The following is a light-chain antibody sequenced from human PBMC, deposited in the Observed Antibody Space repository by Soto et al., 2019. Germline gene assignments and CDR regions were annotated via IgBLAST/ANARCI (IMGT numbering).Light chain of an antibody. CDR1: QGISSY. Sequence: IQLTQSPSSLSASVGDRVTITCRASQGISSYLAWYQQKPGKAPKLLIYAASTLQSGVPSRFSGSGSGTDFTLTISSLQTEDFATYYCQQNYSPPPITFGQGTRLEIK. V-gene: IGKV1-9*01. CDR3: QQNYSPPPIT. J-gene: IGKJ5*01. CDR2: AAS.